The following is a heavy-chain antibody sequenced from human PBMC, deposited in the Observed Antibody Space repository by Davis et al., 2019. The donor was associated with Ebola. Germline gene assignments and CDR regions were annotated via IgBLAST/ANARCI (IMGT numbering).Heavy chain of an antibody. CDR2: INHSGST. V-gene: IGHV4-34*08. J-gene: IGHJ6*02. CDR3: ARRYYYYYYGMDV. CDR1: GFTFSDYY. Sequence: GSLRLSCAASGFTFSDYYMSWIRQAPGKGLEWIGEINHSGSTNYNPSLKSRVTISVDTSKNQFSLKLSSVTAADTAVYYCARRYYYYYYGMDVWGQGTTVTVSS.